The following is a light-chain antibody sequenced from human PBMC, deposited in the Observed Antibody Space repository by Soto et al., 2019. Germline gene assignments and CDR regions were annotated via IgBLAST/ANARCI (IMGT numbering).Light chain of an antibody. Sequence: SYELTQPPSVSVSPGQTASITCSGDKLGDKYACWYQQKPGQSPVLVIYQDSKRPSGIPERFSGSNSGNTATLTISGTQAMDEADYYCQAWDSSRKVFGGGPKLTVL. V-gene: IGLV3-1*01. CDR3: QAWDSSRKV. CDR2: QDS. J-gene: IGLJ2*01. CDR1: KLGDKY.